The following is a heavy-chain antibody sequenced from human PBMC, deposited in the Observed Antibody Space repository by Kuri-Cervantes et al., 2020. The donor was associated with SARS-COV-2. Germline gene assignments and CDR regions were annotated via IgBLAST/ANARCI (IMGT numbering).Heavy chain of an antibody. CDR3: AKDRVGVQDF. V-gene: IGHV3-30*18. Sequence: GESLKISGAASGFNFSRTDMHWVRQAPGKGLEWVAVISHDGKNKKCIASGKGRFTISRDNSQNTLYLHMKGLRSEDTAMYYCAKDRVGVQDFWGQGTLVTVSS. CDR2: ISHDGKNK. CDR1: GFNFSRTD. J-gene: IGHJ4*02. D-gene: IGHD2-21*01.